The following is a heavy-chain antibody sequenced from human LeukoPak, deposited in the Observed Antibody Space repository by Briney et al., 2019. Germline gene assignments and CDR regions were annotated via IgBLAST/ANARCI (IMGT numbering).Heavy chain of an antibody. Sequence: QPGGSLRLSCAASGFTFSSFRMHWVRQAPGKGLVWVSRINSDGFSTNYADSVKGRFTISRDNAKNTLYLQMNSLRAEDTAVYYCVRYTYPPDAFDIWGQGTMVTVSS. CDR1: GFTFSSFR. CDR2: INSDGFST. J-gene: IGHJ3*02. V-gene: IGHV3-74*01. D-gene: IGHD2-2*02. CDR3: VRYTYPPDAFDI.